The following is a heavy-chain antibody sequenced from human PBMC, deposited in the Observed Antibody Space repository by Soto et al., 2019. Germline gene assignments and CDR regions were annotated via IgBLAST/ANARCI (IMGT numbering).Heavy chain of an antibody. J-gene: IGHJ4*02. CDR3: AKDRTITIFGVVIMFDY. CDR1: GFTFSSYA. D-gene: IGHD3-3*01. Sequence: EVQLLESGGGLVQPGGSLRLSCAASGFTFSSYAMSWVRQAPGKGLEWVSAISGSGGSTYYADSVKGRFTISRDNFKNTLYLQMNSLRAEDTAVYYCAKDRTITIFGVVIMFDYWGQGTLVTVSS. V-gene: IGHV3-23*01. CDR2: ISGSGGST.